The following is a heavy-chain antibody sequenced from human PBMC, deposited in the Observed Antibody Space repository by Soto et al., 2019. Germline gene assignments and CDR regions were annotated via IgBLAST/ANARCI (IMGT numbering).Heavy chain of an antibody. Sequence: GASVKVSCKASGGTFSSYAISWVRQAPGQGVEWMGGIIPIFGTANYAQKFQGRVTITADKSTSTAYMELSSLRSEDTAVYYCAGVVPAAQDYYYYGMDVWGQGTTVTVSS. V-gene: IGHV1-69*06. D-gene: IGHD2-2*01. CDR1: GGTFSSYA. CDR3: AGVVPAAQDYYYYGMDV. J-gene: IGHJ6*02. CDR2: IIPIFGTA.